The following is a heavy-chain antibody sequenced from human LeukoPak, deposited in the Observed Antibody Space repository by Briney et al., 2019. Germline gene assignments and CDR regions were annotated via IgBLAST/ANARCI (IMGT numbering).Heavy chain of an antibody. Sequence: GGSLRLSCAASGFSFSRSWMSWVRQAPGKGLEWVANIRPDGSDKCYVDSVRGRFIISRDNAKNSLYLQMNSLRAEDTAVDYCVIAKTCGGDCLHFNSLVQGALVTVS. J-gene: IGHJ4*02. V-gene: IGHV3-7*03. CDR3: VIAKTCGGDCLHFNS. D-gene: IGHD2-21*02. CDR1: GFSFSRSW. CDR2: IRPDGSDK.